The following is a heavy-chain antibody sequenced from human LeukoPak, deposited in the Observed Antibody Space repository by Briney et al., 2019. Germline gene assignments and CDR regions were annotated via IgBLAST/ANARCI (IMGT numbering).Heavy chain of an antibody. D-gene: IGHD6-13*01. Sequence: SETLSLTCAVYGGSFSGYYWSWIRQPPGKGLEWIGEVNHSGGTNYNPSLKSRVTISADSSKNQFSLKLSSVTAADTAVYYCARCDSRSWSYWYFDLWGRGTLVTVSS. V-gene: IGHV4-34*01. CDR1: GGSFSGYY. J-gene: IGHJ2*01. CDR2: VNHSGGT. CDR3: ARCDSRSWSYWYFDL.